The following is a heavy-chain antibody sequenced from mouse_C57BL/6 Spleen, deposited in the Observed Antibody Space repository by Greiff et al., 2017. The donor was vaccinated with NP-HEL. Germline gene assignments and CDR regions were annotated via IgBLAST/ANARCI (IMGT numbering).Heavy chain of an antibody. CDR2: ISDGGSYT. CDR1: GFTFSSYA. J-gene: IGHJ4*01. Sequence: EVKLVESGGGLVKPGGSLKLSCAASGFTFSSYAMSWVRQTPEKRLEWVATISDGGSYTYYPDNVKGRFTISRDNAKNNLYLQMSHLKSEDTAMYYCARAHYYGSFYAMDYWGQGTSVTVSS. CDR3: ARAHYYGSFYAMDY. V-gene: IGHV5-4*03. D-gene: IGHD1-1*01.